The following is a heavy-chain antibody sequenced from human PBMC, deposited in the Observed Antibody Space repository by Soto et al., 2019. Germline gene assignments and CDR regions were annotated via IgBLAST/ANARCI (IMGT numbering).Heavy chain of an antibody. D-gene: IGHD3-9*01. CDR1: GYTFTSYG. CDR3: ARVGPDLLTGYSVVEGVDY. CDR2: ISAYKGNT. V-gene: IGHV1-18*01. Sequence: QVQLVQSGAEVKKPGASVKVSCKASGYTFTSYGISWVRQAPGQGLERMGWISAYKGNTNYAQKLQGRVTMTTDTSTSTDYRELRRLRSDDTAVYYCARVGPDLLTGYSVVEGVDYWGQGTLVTVSS. J-gene: IGHJ4*02.